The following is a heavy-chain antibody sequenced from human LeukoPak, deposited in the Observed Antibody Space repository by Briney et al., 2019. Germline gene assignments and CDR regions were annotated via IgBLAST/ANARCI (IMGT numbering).Heavy chain of an antibody. CDR3: ARGGSFDY. V-gene: IGHV1-18*01. CDR1: GYSFTNYG. CDR2: ISAYNDNT. Sequence: GASVKVSCKASGYSFTNYGITWVRQAPGQGLEWMGWISAYNDNTNYAQKLQGRVTMTTDASTSTAYMELWSLRSEDTAVYYCARGGSFDYWGQGTLVTVSS. J-gene: IGHJ4*02. D-gene: IGHD3-10*01.